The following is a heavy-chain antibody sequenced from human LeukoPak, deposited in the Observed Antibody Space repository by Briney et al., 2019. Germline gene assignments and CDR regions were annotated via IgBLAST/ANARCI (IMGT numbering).Heavy chain of an antibody. CDR1: GFTVSSNY. D-gene: IGHD3-10*01. Sequence: GGSLRLSCAASGFTVSSNYMSWVRQAPGKGLEWVSVIYSGGSTYYADSVKGRFTISRDNSKNTLYLQMNSLRAEDTAVYYCVLWFGELSPLIVDYWGQGTLVTVSS. CDR3: VLWFGELSPLIVDY. CDR2: IYSGGST. V-gene: IGHV3-53*01. J-gene: IGHJ4*02.